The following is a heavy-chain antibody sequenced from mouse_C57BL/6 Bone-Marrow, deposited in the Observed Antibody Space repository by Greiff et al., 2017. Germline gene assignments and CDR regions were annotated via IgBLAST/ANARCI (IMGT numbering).Heavy chain of an antibody. CDR1: GYTFTSYW. D-gene: IGHD3-2*02. V-gene: IGHV1-64*01. Sequence: QVQLQQPGAELVKPGASVKLSCKASGYTFTSYWLHWVKQRPGQGLEWIGMIPPNSGSTNYNEKFKSKATLTVDKSSSTAYMQLSSLTSEDSAVYYCAREDSSGYLVAYWGQGTLVTVSA. CDR2: IPPNSGST. J-gene: IGHJ3*01. CDR3: AREDSSGYLVAY.